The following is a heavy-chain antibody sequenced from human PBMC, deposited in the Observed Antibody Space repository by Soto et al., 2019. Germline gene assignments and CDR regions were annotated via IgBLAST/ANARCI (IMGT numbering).Heavy chain of an antibody. V-gene: IGHV1-69*01. CDR3: ARVLSYGSGSYSPYGMDV. CDR1: GVSFNNNG. CDR2: VSPPFRTS. D-gene: IGHD3-10*01. Sequence: QVQLVQSGAEVKKPGSSVKVSCKTSGVSFNNNGIGWVRQAPGHGLEWMGGVSPPFRTSNYARKFQGRISITADASTGTVNMELSSLTSEETAQYYCARVLSYGSGSYSPYGMDVWGQGTTVTVSS. J-gene: IGHJ6*02.